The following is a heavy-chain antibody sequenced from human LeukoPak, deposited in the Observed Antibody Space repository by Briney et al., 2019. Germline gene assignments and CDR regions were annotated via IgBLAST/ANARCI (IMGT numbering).Heavy chain of an antibody. CDR3: ASCHQWELLEAFDI. Sequence: SETLSLTCTVSGGSLSSSSYYWGWIRQPPGKGLEWIGSIYYSGSTYYNPSLKSRVTISVDTSKNQFSLKLSSVTAADTAVYYCASCHQWELLEAFDIWGQGTMVTVSS. J-gene: IGHJ3*02. CDR1: GGSLSSSSYY. V-gene: IGHV4-39*07. CDR2: IYYSGST. D-gene: IGHD4-23*01.